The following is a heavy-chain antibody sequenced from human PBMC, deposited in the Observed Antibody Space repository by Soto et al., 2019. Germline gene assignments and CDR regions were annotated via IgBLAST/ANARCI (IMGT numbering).Heavy chain of an antibody. CDR1: GGTFSSYA. Sequence: QVQLVQSGAEVKKPGSSVKVSCKASGGTFSSYAISWVRQAPGPGLEWMGGIIPIFGTANYAQKFQGRVTITADKSTSTAYMELSSLRSEDTAVYYCANVMFYGSGLRPYGMDVWGQGTTVTVSS. V-gene: IGHV1-69*06. CDR3: ANVMFYGSGLRPYGMDV. J-gene: IGHJ6*02. D-gene: IGHD3-10*01. CDR2: IIPIFGTA.